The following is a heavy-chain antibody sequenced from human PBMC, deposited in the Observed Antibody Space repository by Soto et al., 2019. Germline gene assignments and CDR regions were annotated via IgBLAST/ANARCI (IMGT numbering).Heavy chain of an antibody. Sequence: ASVKVSCKASAYTFTGYYIHWVRQAPGQGLEWMRWINPTTGDTNYAQNFQGGVTMTRDTSIYTAFMGLSRLTFDDTAVYYCARHNGYGGSFDPWGQGPLVT. J-gene: IGHJ5*02. CDR2: INPTTGDT. CDR3: ARHNGYGGSFDP. D-gene: IGHD5-12*01. V-gene: IGHV1-2*02. CDR1: AYTFTGYY.